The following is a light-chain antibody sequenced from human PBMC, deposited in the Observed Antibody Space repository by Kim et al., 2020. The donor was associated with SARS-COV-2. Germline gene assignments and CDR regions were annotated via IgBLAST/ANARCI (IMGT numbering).Light chain of an antibody. CDR1: SLRSYY. V-gene: IGLV3-19*01. CDR2: GKN. Sequence: SSELTQDPAVSVALGQTDRITCQGDSLRSYYASWYQQKQGQAPVLVIYGKNNRPSGIPDRFSGFSSGNTDSLTIPGASEEDEVEYYCNYTDSRGTYMV. J-gene: IGLJ2*01. CDR3: NYTDSRGTYMV.